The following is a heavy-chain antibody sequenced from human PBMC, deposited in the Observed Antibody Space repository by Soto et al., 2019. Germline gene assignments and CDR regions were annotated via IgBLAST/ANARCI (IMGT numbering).Heavy chain of an antibody. Sequence: QVPLQESGPGVVKPSQTLSLTCTVSGVAISSGGYYWSWIRQHPGKGLEWIGYIYDNDSTYYNPSLKRRVTMSVDTSRNQISLKLSSVTAADTAVYYCARHHMAATDMYFDYWGQGTLVTASA. V-gene: IGHV4-31*03. CDR3: ARHHMAATDMYFDY. J-gene: IGHJ4*02. CDR1: GVAISSGGYY. CDR2: IYDNDST. D-gene: IGHD6-19*01.